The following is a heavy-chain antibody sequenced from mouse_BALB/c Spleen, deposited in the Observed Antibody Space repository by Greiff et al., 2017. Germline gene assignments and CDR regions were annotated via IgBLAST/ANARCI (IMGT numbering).Heavy chain of an antibody. Sequence: QVQLKESGPGLVQPSQSLSITCTVSGFSLTSYGVHWVRQSPGKGLEWLGVIWSGGSTDYNAAFISRLSISKDNSKSQVFFKMNSLQANDTAIYYCARNKGEGPAWFAYWGQGTLVTVSA. J-gene: IGHJ3*01. CDR2: IWSGGST. V-gene: IGHV2-2*02. D-gene: IGHD1-3*01. CDR1: GFSLTSYG. CDR3: ARNKGEGPAWFAY.